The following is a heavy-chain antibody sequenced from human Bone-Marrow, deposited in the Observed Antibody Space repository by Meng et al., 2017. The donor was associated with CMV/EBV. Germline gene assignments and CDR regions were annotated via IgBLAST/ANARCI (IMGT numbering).Heavy chain of an antibody. CDR2: ISYDGSNK. Sequence: GESLKISCAASGFTFSSYAMHWVRQAPGKGLEWVAVISYDGSNKYYADSVKGRFTISRDNSKNTLYLQMNSLRAEDTAVYYCARGMGYTDMPKLLKSRRPKDYYYGLDVWGQGTTVTVSS. D-gene: IGHD5-18*01. J-gene: IGHJ6*02. CDR1: GFTFSSYA. CDR3: ARGMGYTDMPKLLKSRRPKDYYYGLDV. V-gene: IGHV3-30*04.